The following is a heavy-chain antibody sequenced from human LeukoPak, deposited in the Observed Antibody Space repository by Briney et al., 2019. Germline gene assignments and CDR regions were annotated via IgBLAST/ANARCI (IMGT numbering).Heavy chain of an antibody. V-gene: IGHV3-21*01. CDR3: AKDAFSSGWELFDY. CDR2: ITSSSGYI. J-gene: IGHJ4*02. Sequence: PGGSLRLSCAASGFTFSHYAMNWVRQAPGKGLEWVSSITSSSGYIYYADSVKGRFTISRDNAKSSLFLQMNSLRAEDTAVYSCAKDAFSSGWELFDYWGQGTLVTVSS. CDR1: GFTFSHYA. D-gene: IGHD6-19*01.